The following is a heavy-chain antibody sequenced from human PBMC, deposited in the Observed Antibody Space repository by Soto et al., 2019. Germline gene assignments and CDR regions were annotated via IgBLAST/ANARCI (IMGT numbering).Heavy chain of an antibody. D-gene: IGHD2-2*01. CDR3: ARGYGSSTSCHAYGMDV. V-gene: IGHV3-21*03. Sequence: GSLRLSCAASGFTFRSYIMNWVRQAPGKALASVSSISSSSYIDYADSVKGRFTISRYNAKNSLYLQMHSLGADDTAEYCCARGYGSSTSCHAYGMDVWGQGTTVTV. CDR2: ISSSSYI. CDR1: GFTFRSYI. J-gene: IGHJ6*02.